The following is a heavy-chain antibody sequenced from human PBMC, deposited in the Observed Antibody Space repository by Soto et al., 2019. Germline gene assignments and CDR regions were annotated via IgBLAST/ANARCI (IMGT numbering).Heavy chain of an antibody. V-gene: IGHV1-18*01. CDR2: ISAYNGNT. J-gene: IGHJ6*02. CDR1: GYTFTSYG. CDR3: ARDSRSSSCAYYYYYGMDV. Sequence: ASVKVSCKASGYTFTSYGISWVRQAPGQGLEWMGWISAYNGNTNYAQKLQGRVTMTTDTSTSTAYMELRSLRSDDTAVYYCARDSRSSSCAYYYYYGMDVWGQGTTVTVSS. D-gene: IGHD6-13*01.